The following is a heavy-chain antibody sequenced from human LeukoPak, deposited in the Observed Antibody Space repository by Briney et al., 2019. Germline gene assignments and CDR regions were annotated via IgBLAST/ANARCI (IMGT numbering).Heavy chain of an antibody. CDR3: ARDVTSGGDYVYYYYYMDV. Sequence: ASVKVSCKASGYTFTSYYMDWVRQAPGQGLEWMGIINPSGGSTSYAQKFQGRVTMTRDTSTSTVYMELSSLRSEDTAVYYCARDVTSGGDYVYYYYYMDVWGKGTTVTVSS. J-gene: IGHJ6*03. CDR2: INPSGGST. V-gene: IGHV1-46*01. D-gene: IGHD4-17*01. CDR1: GYTFTSYY.